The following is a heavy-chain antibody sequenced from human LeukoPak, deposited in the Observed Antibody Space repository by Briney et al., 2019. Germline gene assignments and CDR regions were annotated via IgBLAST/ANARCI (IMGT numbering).Heavy chain of an antibody. J-gene: IGHJ4*02. D-gene: IGHD6-19*01. CDR1: GFTFSSYS. CDR2: ISSSSSYI. Sequence: PGGSLRLSCAASGFTFSSYSMNWVRQAPGKGLEWVSSISSSSSYIYYADSVKGRFTISRDNAKNSLYLQMNSLRAEDTAAYYCARGYSSVTYGFDYWGQGTLVTVSS. V-gene: IGHV3-21*01. CDR3: ARGYSSVTYGFDY.